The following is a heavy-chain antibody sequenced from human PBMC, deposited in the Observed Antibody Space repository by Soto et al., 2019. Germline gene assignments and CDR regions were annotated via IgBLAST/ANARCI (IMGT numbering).Heavy chain of an antibody. V-gene: IGHV4-59*08. D-gene: IGHD2-2*01. CDR3: ARVVPAAMHFYYYGMDV. J-gene: IGHJ6*02. Sequence: SETLSLTCTVSGGAISSYYWSWIRQPPGKGLEWIGYIYYSGSTNYNPSLKSRVTISVDTSKNQFSLKLSSVTAADTAVYYCARVVPAAMHFYYYGMDVWGQGTTVTVSS. CDR2: IYYSGST. CDR1: GGAISSYY.